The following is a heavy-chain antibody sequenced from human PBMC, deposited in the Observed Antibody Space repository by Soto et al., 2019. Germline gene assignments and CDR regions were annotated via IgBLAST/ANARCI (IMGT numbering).Heavy chain of an antibody. CDR2: IYYSGST. J-gene: IGHJ6*02. Sequence: SETLSLTCTVSGGSISSGDYCWSWIRQPPGKGLEWIGYIYYSGSTYYNPSLKSRVTISVDTSKNQFSLKLSSVTAADTAVYYCASSLAAAGTTEAYYYGMDVWGQGTTVTVSS. V-gene: IGHV4-30-4*02. CDR3: ASSLAAAGTTEAYYYGMDV. D-gene: IGHD6-13*01. CDR1: GGSISSGDYC.